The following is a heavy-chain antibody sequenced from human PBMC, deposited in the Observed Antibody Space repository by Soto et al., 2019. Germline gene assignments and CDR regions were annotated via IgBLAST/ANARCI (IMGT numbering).Heavy chain of an antibody. V-gene: IGHV4-34*01. CDR2: INHSGST. D-gene: IGHD3-22*01. CDR1: SGSFSGYY. CDR3: ARVPMSSGYYSAFDM. Sequence: QVQLQQWGAGLLKPSETLSLTCAVYSGSFSGYYWSWIRQPPGKGLEWIGEINHSGSTNYNPSLKSRVTISVDTSKNQFSLKLSSVTAADTAVYYCARVPMSSGYYSAFDMWGQGTMVTVSS. J-gene: IGHJ3*02.